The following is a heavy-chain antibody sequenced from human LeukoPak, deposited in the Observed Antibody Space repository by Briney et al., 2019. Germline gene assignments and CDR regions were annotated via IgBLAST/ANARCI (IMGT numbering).Heavy chain of an antibody. Sequence: ASVKVSCKASGYTFINYGISWVRQAPGQGLEWMGWISAENGNTGYVENLQGRVTMTTDTSSSTVYMELRSLRPDDTAVYYCARIRIAAADYWGQGTLATVSS. J-gene: IGHJ4*02. D-gene: IGHD6-13*01. CDR1: GYTFINYG. CDR2: ISAENGNT. CDR3: ARIRIAAADY. V-gene: IGHV1-18*01.